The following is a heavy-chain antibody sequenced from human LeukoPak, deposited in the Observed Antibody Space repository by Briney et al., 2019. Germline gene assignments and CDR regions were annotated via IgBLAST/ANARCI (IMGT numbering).Heavy chain of an antibody. Sequence: PSETLSLTCTVSGGSISSSSYYWGWIRQPPGKGLEWIGSIYYSGSTYHNPSLKSRVTISVDTSKNQFSLKLSSMTAADTAVYYCARGPSGYYPYYFDYWGQGTLVTVSS. CDR1: GGSISSSSYY. V-gene: IGHV4-39*01. J-gene: IGHJ4*02. D-gene: IGHD3-22*01. CDR2: IYYSGST. CDR3: ARGPSGYYPYYFDY.